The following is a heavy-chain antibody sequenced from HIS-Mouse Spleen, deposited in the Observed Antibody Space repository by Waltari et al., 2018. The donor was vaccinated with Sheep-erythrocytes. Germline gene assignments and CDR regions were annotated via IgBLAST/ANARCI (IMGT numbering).Heavy chain of an antibody. J-gene: IGHJ6*02. Sequence: EVQLVESGGGLVQPGRSLRLSCAASGFTFDAYAIHCVRQAPGKGLEWVSGISWNSGSIGYADSVKGRFTISRDNAKNSLYLQMNSLRAEDTALYYCAKDIGTGLSYGMDVWGQGTTVTVSS. D-gene: IGHD1-1*01. V-gene: IGHV3-9*01. CDR2: ISWNSGSI. CDR1: GFTFDAYA. CDR3: AKDIGTGLSYGMDV.